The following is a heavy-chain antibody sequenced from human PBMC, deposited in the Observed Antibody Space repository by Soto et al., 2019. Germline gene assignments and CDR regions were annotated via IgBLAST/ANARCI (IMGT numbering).Heavy chain of an antibody. CDR2: IRSQAYGGTA. J-gene: IGHJ4*02. CDR3: TKTDGYGPD. Sequence: LRIWCAAAGGTFADYAMSWVRQAPGKGPEWLGFIRSQAYGGTADYAASVEGRFTISRDDSTSIAYLQMNNLKTEDTAVYYCTKTDGYGPDWGQGTLVTVS. D-gene: IGHD5-18*01. V-gene: IGHV3-49*04. CDR1: GGTFADYA.